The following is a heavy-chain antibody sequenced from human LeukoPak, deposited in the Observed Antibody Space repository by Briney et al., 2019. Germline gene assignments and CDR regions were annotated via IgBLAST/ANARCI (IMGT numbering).Heavy chain of an antibody. J-gene: IGHJ4*02. CDR2: IIPIFGTA. D-gene: IGHD4-17*01. Sequence: SVKVSCKASGGTFSSYAISWVRQAPGQGLEWMGGIIPIFGTANYAQKFQGRVTITADESTSTAYMGPSSLRSEDTAVYYCARGVGDYVFPDYWGQGTLVTVSS. V-gene: IGHV1-69*01. CDR1: GGTFSSYA. CDR3: ARGVGDYVFPDY.